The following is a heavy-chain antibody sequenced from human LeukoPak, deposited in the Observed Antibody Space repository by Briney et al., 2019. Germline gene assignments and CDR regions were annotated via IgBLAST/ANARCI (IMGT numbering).Heavy chain of an antibody. V-gene: IGHV1-24*01. CDR1: GYTLTELS. Sequence: ASVKVSCKVSGYTLTELSMHWVRQAPGKGLEWMGGFDPEDGETIYAQKFQGRVTMTEDTSTDTAYMELSSLRSEDTAVYYCARVEYSSDKNWFDPWGQGTLVTVSS. D-gene: IGHD6-6*01. CDR3: ARVEYSSDKNWFDP. CDR2: FDPEDGET. J-gene: IGHJ5*02.